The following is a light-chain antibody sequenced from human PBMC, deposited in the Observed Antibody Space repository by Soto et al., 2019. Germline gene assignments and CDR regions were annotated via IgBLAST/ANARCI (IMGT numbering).Light chain of an antibody. CDR3: QQSYSTPIT. V-gene: IGKV1-39*01. CDR2: AAS. J-gene: IGKJ5*01. CDR1: QSISSY. Sequence: IQMTQSPSSLSASVGDRGTITFRASQSISSYLNWYQQKPGKAPKLLIYAASSLQSGVPSRFSGSGSGTDFTLTISSLQPEDFATYYCQQSYSTPITFGQGTRLENK.